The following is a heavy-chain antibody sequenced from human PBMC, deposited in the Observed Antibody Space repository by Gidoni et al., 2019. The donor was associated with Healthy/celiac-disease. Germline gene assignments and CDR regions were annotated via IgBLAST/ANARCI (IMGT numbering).Heavy chain of an antibody. D-gene: IGHD1-26*01. CDR1: GGTFSSYA. J-gene: IGHJ5*02. CDR2: IIPIFGTA. V-gene: IGHV1-69*06. CDR3: AREGGSLTDNWFDP. Sequence: QVQLVQSRAEVKKHGSSLKVSCKASGGTFSSYAISWVRQAPGQGLEWMGGIIPIFGTANYAQKFQGRVTITADKSTSTAYMELSSLRSEETAVYYCAREGGSLTDNWFDPWGQGTLVTVSS.